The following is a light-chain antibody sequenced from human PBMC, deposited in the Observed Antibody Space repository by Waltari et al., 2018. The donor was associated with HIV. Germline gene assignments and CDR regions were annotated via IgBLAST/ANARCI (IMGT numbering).Light chain of an antibody. CDR1: SSNIGARYD. V-gene: IGLV1-40*01. Sequence: QSMLTQPPSVSGAPGQRVTISCSGSSSNIGARYDVHWYQHIPGTAPQPLIYESTNRPAGVPDRFSAGTSGTAAALAITGLQAEDEADYYCQSFDSVVTSSVFGGGTKLTVL. CDR3: QSFDSVVTSSV. CDR2: EST. J-gene: IGLJ2*01.